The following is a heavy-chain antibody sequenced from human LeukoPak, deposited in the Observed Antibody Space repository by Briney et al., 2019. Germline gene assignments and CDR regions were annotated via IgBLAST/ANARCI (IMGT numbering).Heavy chain of an antibody. CDR2: ISYDGSNK. D-gene: IGHD2-2*01. CDR1: GFTFSSG. J-gene: IGHJ6*02. Sequence: PGGSLRLSCAASGFTFSSGMHWVRQAPGKGLEWVAVISYDGSNKYYADSVKGRFTISRDNSKNTLYLQMNNLRAEDTAVYYCAREGRIVVVPAAMSEVKPDYYYYYGMDVWGQGTTVTVSS. V-gene: IGHV3-30*03. CDR3: AREGRIVVVPAAMSEVKPDYYYYYGMDV.